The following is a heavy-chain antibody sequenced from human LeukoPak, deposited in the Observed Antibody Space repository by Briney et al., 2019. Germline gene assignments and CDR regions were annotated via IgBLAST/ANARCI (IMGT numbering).Heavy chain of an antibody. D-gene: IGHD3-22*01. CDR3: ALPHLYYYYRSGSLFDY. Sequence: GASVKVSCKASGYTFTSYGISWVRQAPGQGLEWMGWISGYNGHTNYAQKLQGRVTMTTDTSATTAYMELRSLRSDDTAGYYCALPHLYYYYRSGSLFDYWGQGTLVTVSS. V-gene: IGHV1-18*01. CDR1: GYTFTSYG. J-gene: IGHJ4*02. CDR2: ISGYNGHT.